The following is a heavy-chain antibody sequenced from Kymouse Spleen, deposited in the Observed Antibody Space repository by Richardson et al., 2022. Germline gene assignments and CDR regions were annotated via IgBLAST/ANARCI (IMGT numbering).Heavy chain of an antibody. Sequence: QVQLVESGGGVVQPGRSLRLSCAASGFTFSSYGMHWVRQAPGKGLEWVAVIWYDGSNKYYADSVKGRFTISRDNSKNTLYLQMNSLRAEDTAVYYCARTMVRGVIYYYGMDVWGQGTTVTVSS. J-gene: IGHJ6*02. CDR3: ARTMVRGVIYYYGMDV. D-gene: IGHD3-10*01. CDR2: IWYDGSNK. V-gene: IGHV3-33*01. CDR1: GFTFSSYG.